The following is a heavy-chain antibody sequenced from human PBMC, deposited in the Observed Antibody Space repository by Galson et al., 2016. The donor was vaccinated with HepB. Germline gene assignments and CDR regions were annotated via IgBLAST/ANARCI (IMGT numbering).Heavy chain of an antibody. CDR2: IKQDGSKK. CDR3: ARESIGGFDP. Sequence: SLRLSCAASGFIFSDYWMSWVRQAPGKGLEWVANIKQDGSKKEYVDSVKGRFTISRDNAEKALYLQMSSLTAEDTAVYYCARESIGGFDPWGQGTLVTASS. V-gene: IGHV3-7*01. J-gene: IGHJ5*02. D-gene: IGHD6-6*01. CDR1: GFIFSDYW.